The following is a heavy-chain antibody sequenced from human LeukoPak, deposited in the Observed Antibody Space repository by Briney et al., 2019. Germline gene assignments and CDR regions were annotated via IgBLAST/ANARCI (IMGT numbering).Heavy chain of an antibody. J-gene: IGHJ4*02. D-gene: IGHD6-13*01. CDR2: MNPNSGNT. CDR1: GYTFTSYD. V-gene: IGHV1-8*01. CDR3: ARAGIAATGLDY. Sequence: ASVKVSCKASGYTFTSYDINWVRQATGQGLEWMGWMNPNSGNTGYAQKFQGRVTMTRNTSISTAYMELSSLRSDDTAVYYCARAGIAATGLDYWGQGTLVTVSS.